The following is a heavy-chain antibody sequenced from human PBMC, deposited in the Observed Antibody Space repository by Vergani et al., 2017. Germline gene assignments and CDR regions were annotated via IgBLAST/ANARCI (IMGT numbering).Heavy chain of an antibody. V-gene: IGHV1-58*02. J-gene: IGHJ5*02. CDR1: GFTFTSSA. D-gene: IGHD3-10*01. CDR2: IVVGSGNT. CDR3: AAFYGANGSGSYYNWFDP. Sequence: QMQLVQSGPEVKKPGTSVKVSCKASGFTFTSSAMQWVRQARGQRLEWIGWIVVGSGNTNYAQKFQERVTITRDMSTSTAYMELSSLRSEDTAVYYCAAFYGANGSGSYYNWFDPWGQGTLVTVSS.